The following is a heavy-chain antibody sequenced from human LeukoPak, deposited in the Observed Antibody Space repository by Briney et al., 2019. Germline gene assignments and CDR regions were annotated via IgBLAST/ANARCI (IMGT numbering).Heavy chain of an antibody. V-gene: IGHV4-61*02. D-gene: IGHD2-2*01. J-gene: IGHJ5*02. CDR1: GGSISSGSYY. CDR3: ARSPLIPAAGWFDP. Sequence: SETLSLTCAVSGGSISSGSYYWSWIRQPAGKGLEWIGRIYTSGSTNYNPSLKSRVTISVDTSKNQFSLKLSSVTAADTAVYYCARSPLIPAAGWFDPWGQGTLVTVSS. CDR2: IYTSGST.